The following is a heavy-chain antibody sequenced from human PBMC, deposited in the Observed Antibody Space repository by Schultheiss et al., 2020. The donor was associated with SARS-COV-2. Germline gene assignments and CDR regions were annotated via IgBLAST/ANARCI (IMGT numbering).Heavy chain of an antibody. CDR3: ARRPEDLGYYYYYMDV. D-gene: IGHD2-15*01. V-gene: IGHV4-39*01. Sequence: SETLSLTCTVSGGSISSSSYYWGWIRQPPGKGLEWIGSIYYSGSTYYNPSLKSRVTISVDTSKNQFSLKLSSVTAADTAVYYCARRPEDLGYYYYYMDVWGKGTTVTV. CDR1: GGSISSSSYY. J-gene: IGHJ6*03. CDR2: IYYSGST.